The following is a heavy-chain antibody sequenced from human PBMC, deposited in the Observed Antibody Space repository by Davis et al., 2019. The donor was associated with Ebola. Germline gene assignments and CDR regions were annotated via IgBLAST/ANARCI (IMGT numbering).Heavy chain of an antibody. D-gene: IGHD3-16*01. V-gene: IGHV3-23*01. Sequence: GESLKISCAASGFTFRSYTLNWVRQAPGKGLEWVSTISDSDTGHTHYADSVRGRFSVSRDNSKNTLFLEMNSLRVDDTAIYFCLGDPNWAFGYWGQGTLVTVSS. CDR2: ISDSDTGHT. J-gene: IGHJ4*02. CDR3: LGDPNWAFGY. CDR1: GFTFRSYT.